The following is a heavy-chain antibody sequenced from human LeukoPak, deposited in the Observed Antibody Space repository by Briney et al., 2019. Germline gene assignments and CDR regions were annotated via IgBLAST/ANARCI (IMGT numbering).Heavy chain of an antibody. CDR1: GFTFSDYS. Sequence: GGSLRLSCAASGFTFSDYSMSWVCQAPGAGLEWVSAISPAGDSTTDADSVKGRFTISRDNSKSTLYPQMNGLTAEDTAVYYCAREGYDSSGYYYGYWGQGTLVTVSS. V-gene: IGHV3-23*01. D-gene: IGHD3-22*01. CDR3: AREGYDSSGYYYGY. J-gene: IGHJ4*02. CDR2: ISPAGDST.